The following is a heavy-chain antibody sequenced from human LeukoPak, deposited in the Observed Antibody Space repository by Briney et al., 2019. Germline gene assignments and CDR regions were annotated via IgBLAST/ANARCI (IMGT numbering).Heavy chain of an antibody. J-gene: IGHJ3*02. CDR1: GYSISSGYY. D-gene: IGHD3-9*01. Sequence: SETLSLTCAVSGYSISSGYYWGWIRQPPGKGLEWIGSIYHSGSTYYNPSLKSRVTISVDTSKNQFSLTLSSVTAADTAVYYWARQRENARIRYFDRRRDAFDIWGQGTMVTVSS. V-gene: IGHV4-38-2*01. CDR2: IYHSGST. CDR3: ARQRENARIRYFDRRRDAFDI.